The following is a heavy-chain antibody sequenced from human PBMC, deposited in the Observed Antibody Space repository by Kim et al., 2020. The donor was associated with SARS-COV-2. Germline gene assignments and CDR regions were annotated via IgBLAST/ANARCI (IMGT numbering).Heavy chain of an antibody. CDR2: IIGSGVST. J-gene: IGHJ4*02. D-gene: IGHD3-3*01. Sequence: GGSLRLSCAASGFTFSSYAMSWVRQAPGKGLEWVSAIIGSGVSTYYADSVKGRFTISRDNSKNTLYLQMNSLRAEDTAVYYCAKDPYDFWTEFGYFDYWGQGTLVTVSS. CDR3: AKDPYDFWTEFGYFDY. V-gene: IGHV3-23*01. CDR1: GFTFSSYA.